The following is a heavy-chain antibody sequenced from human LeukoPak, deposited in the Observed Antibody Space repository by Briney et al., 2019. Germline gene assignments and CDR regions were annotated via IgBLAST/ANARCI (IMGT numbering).Heavy chain of an antibody. CDR2: INPNSGGT. V-gene: IGHV1-2*02. CDR3: ARDQGAMVRGTRINDAFDI. CDR1: GYTFTGYY. D-gene: IGHD3-10*01. Sequence: ASVKVSCKASGYTFTGYYMHWVRQAPGQGLEWMGWINPNSGGTNYAQRFQGRVTMTTDTSISTAYMELSSLRSDDTAIYYCARDQGAMVRGTRINDAFDIWGQGTMVTVSS. J-gene: IGHJ3*02.